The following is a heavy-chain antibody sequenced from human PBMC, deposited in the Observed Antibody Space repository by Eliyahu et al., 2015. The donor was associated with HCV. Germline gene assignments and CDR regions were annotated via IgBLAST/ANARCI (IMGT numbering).Heavy chain of an antibody. V-gene: IGHV4-4*07. CDR2: IFNTGAT. Sequence: AGKGLEWIGRIFNTGATNYSPSLESRVTMSIDTSNNQFSLKLASVTAADTGIYYCARGGTISGADFAFDIWGQGTLVSVSS. D-gene: IGHD3-3*01. J-gene: IGHJ3*02. CDR3: ARGGTISGADFAFDI.